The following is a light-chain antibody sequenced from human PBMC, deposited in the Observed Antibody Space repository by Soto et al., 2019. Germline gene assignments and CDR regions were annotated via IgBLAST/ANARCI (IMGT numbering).Light chain of an antibody. CDR1: QSVSSN. J-gene: IGKJ4*02. V-gene: IGKV3-15*01. CDR2: GAS. Sequence: EIVMTQSPATLSVSPGERATLSCRASQSVSSNLAWYQQKPGQAPRLLIYGASTRATGIPARFSGSGSGTEFTLTISSLQSEDFAGYSCQHYNNWPPLTFGGGTKVEI. CDR3: QHYNNWPPLT.